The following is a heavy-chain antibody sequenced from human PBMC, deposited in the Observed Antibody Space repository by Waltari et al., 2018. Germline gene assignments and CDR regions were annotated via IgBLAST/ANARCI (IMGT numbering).Heavy chain of an antibody. D-gene: IGHD1-20*01. V-gene: IGHV3-73*01. J-gene: IGHJ4*02. Sequence: EVQLVESGGGLVQPGGSLKLSCAASGFTFTGSAMHWVRPASGKGLEGVGRIRSKANSYATAYAASVKGRFTISRDDSKNTAYLQMNSLKTEDTAVYYCTSITGTDWQDYWGQGTLVTVSS. CDR3: TSITGTDWQDY. CDR2: IRSKANSYAT. CDR1: GFTFTGSA.